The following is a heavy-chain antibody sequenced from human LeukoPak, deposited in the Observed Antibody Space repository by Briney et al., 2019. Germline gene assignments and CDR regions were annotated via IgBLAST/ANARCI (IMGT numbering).Heavy chain of an antibody. D-gene: IGHD3-3*01. Sequence: GGSPRLSCAASGFTFSSYWMSWVRQAPGKGLEWVANIKQDGSEKYYVDSVKGRFTISRDNAKNSLYLQMNSLRAEDTAVYYCARPSGPYDFWSGLGNDAFDIWGQGTMGTVSS. CDR1: GFTFSSYW. J-gene: IGHJ3*02. V-gene: IGHV3-7*01. CDR2: IKQDGSEK. CDR3: ARPSGPYDFWSGLGNDAFDI.